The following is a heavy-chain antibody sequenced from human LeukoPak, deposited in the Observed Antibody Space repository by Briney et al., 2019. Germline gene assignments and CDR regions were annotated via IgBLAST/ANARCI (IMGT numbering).Heavy chain of an antibody. CDR3: ARRYEARGYSSSWYYFDY. CDR1: GGSISSGGYS. CDR2: IYYSGST. D-gene: IGHD6-13*01. Sequence: SQTLSLTCAVSGGSISSGGYSWSWIRQPPGKGLEWIGYIYYSGSTNYNTSLKSRVTISVDTSKNQFSLKLSSVTAADTAVYYCARRYEARGYSSSWYYFDYWGQGTLVTVSS. V-gene: IGHV4-30-4*07. J-gene: IGHJ4*02.